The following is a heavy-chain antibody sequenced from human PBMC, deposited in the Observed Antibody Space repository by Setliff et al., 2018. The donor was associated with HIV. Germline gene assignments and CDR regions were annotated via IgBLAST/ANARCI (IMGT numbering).Heavy chain of an antibody. D-gene: IGHD3-10*01. CDR1: GLTFSRHR. CDR2: INSDGSTT. Sequence: GGSLRLSCAASGLTFSRHRMHWVRQAPGKGLVWVSNINSDGSTTAYANSVKGRFTVSRDNAKNSLYLQMNSLKTEDTAVYYCTRDLTLWFGELYYYYGMDVWGQGTTVTVSS. CDR3: TRDLTLWFGELYYYYGMDV. J-gene: IGHJ6*02. V-gene: IGHV3-74*01.